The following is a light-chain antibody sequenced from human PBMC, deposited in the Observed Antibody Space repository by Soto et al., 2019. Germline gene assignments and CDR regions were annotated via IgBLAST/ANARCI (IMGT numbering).Light chain of an antibody. J-gene: IGKJ1*01. CDR1: QGITNY. V-gene: IGKV1-27*01. CDR2: AAS. Sequence: DIQMTQSPSSLSASVGDRVTITCRASQGITNYLAWYQQKPGKVPKLLIYAASTLHSGVPSRFSGSGSGTDFTLTIAGLQPEDVATYYCQKYNGGPRTFGQGTKVEIK. CDR3: QKYNGGPRT.